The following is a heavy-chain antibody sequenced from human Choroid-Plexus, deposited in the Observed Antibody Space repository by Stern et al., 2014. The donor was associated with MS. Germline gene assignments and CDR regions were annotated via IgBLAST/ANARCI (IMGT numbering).Heavy chain of an antibody. J-gene: IGHJ5*02. CDR2: VSYDGSNK. CDR1: GFTFGSCA. D-gene: IGHD2/OR15-2a*01. V-gene: IGHV3-30*18. CDR3: AKDRQYLTYFFDH. Sequence: VQLVESGGGVVQPGRPLRLSCVAYGFTFGSCAMHWVRQAPGKGLEWVAGVSYDGSNKYYADSVKGRFTISRENSQNTLYMQMSSLRPEDTAVYYCAKDRQYLTYFFDHWGQGSLVTVSS.